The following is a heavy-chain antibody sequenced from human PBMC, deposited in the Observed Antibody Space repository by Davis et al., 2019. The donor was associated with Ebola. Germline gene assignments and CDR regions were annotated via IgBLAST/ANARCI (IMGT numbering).Heavy chain of an antibody. J-gene: IGHJ4*02. D-gene: IGHD4-17*01. Sequence: GESLKISCAASGFTFSGSAMHWVRQASGKGLEWVGRIRSKANSYATAYAASVKGRFTISRDDSKNTAYLQMNSLKTEDTAVYYCTATVTTDYWDQGTLVTVSS. CDR3: TATVTTDY. CDR2: IRSKANSYAT. CDR1: GFTFSGSA. V-gene: IGHV3-73*01.